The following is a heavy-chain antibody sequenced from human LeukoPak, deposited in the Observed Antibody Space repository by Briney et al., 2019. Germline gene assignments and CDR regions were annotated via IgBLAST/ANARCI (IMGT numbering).Heavy chain of an antibody. CDR1: GFAFSSYA. CDR3: AKDVVPDSGWDLDH. V-gene: IGHV3-23*01. CDR2: ISGSGGST. D-gene: IGHD6-19*01. J-gene: IGHJ4*02. Sequence: GGSLRLSCAASGFAFSSYAMSWVRQAPGKGLEWVSAISGSGGSTYYADSVKGRFTISRDNSKNTLYLEMNSLRAEDTAVYFCAKDVVPDSGWDLDHWGQGTLVTVSS.